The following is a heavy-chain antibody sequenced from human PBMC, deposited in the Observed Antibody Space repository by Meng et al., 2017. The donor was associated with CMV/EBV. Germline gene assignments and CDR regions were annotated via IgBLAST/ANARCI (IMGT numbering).Heavy chain of an antibody. CDR2: ISSNGGST. CDR1: GFTFSSYA. J-gene: IGHJ6*02. CDR3: ASGLYSSPAYHYGMDV. Sequence: GESLKISCAASGFTFSSYAMHWVRQAPGKGLEYVSAISSNGGSTYYADSVKGRFTISRDNSKNTLYLQMGSLRAEDMAVYYCASGLYSSPAYHYGMDVWGQGTTVTVSS. D-gene: IGHD6-13*01. V-gene: IGHV3-64*02.